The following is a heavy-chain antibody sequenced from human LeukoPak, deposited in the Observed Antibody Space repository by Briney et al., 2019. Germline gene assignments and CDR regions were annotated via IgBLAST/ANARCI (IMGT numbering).Heavy chain of an antibody. V-gene: IGHV1-18*01. CDR2: ISAYNGNT. Sequence: GASVKVSCKASGYTFTSYGISWVRQAPGQGLEWMGWISAYNGNTNYAQKLQGRVIMTTDTSTSTVYMELRSLRSDDTAVYYCARDRGWELGDCSGGSCYDENWFDPWGQGTLVTVSS. D-gene: IGHD2-15*01. CDR1: GYTFTSYG. CDR3: ARDRGWELGDCSGGSCYDENWFDP. J-gene: IGHJ5*02.